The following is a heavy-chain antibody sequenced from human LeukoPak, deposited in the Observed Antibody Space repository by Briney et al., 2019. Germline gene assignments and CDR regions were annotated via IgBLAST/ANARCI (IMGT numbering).Heavy chain of an antibody. CDR2: IYSGGST. D-gene: IGHD4-17*01. Sequence: PGGSLRLSCAASGFTVSSNYMSWVRQAPGKGLEWVSVIYSGGSTYYADSVKGRFTISRDNSKNTLYLQMNSLRAEDTAVYYCARNYGDYDYYYYMGVWGKGTTVTISS. V-gene: IGHV3-66*01. CDR1: GFTVSSNY. CDR3: ARNYGDYDYYYYMGV. J-gene: IGHJ6*03.